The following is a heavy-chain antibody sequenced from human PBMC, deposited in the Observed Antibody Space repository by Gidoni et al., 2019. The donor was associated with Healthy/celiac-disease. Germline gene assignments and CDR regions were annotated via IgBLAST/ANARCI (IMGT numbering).Heavy chain of an antibody. CDR3: ARAEDDYGDYGFDY. J-gene: IGHJ4*02. CDR1: GFTLSSYW. V-gene: IGHV3-7*01. D-gene: IGHD4-17*01. CDR2: IHQDGSEK. Sequence: EVQLVESGGGLVQHGGYLRRSCAASGFTLSSYWMSWVRQAPGKGLEWVANIHQDGSEKYYVDSVKGRFTISRDNAKNSLYLQMNSLRAEDTAVYYCARAEDDYGDYGFDYWGQGTLVTVSS.